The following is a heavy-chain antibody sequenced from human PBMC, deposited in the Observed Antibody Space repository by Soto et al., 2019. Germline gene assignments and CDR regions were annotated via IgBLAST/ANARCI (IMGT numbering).Heavy chain of an antibody. D-gene: IGHD3-10*01. CDR3: ARNGSGNYYHFDY. Sequence: LRLSCAASGFTFSNYAMHWVRQAPGKGLEWVAVISYDGRNKYYADSVKGRFTISRDNSKNTLYLQVNSLRADDTAVYYCARNGSGNYYHFDYWGQGTLVTVSS. CDR1: GFTFSNYA. V-gene: IGHV3-30*04. CDR2: ISYDGRNK. J-gene: IGHJ4*02.